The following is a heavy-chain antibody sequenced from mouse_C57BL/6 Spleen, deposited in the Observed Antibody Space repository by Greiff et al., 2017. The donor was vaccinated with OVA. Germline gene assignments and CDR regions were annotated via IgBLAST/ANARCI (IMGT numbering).Heavy chain of an antibody. CDR2: IHPNSGST. V-gene: IGHV1-64*01. D-gene: IGHD1-1*01. CDR3: ARLITTVVAHWYFDV. CDR1: GYTFTSYW. Sequence: QVQLQQPGAELVKPGASVKLSCKASGYTFTSYWMHWVKQRPGQGLEWIGMIHPNSGSTNYNEKFKSKATLTVDKSSSTAYMQLSSLTSEDSAVYYCARLITTVVAHWYFDVWGTGTRSPSPQ. J-gene: IGHJ1*03.